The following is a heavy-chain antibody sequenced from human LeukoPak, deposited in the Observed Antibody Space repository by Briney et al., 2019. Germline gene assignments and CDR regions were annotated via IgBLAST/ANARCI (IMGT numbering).Heavy chain of an antibody. V-gene: IGHV1-46*03. CDR2: INPSGGST. D-gene: IGHD4-11*01. CDR3: AGTDYKTYFDY. CDR1: GYTFTRYN. Sequence: ASVKVSCKASGYTFTRYNIHWVRQAPGQGLEWMGIINPSGGSTSYAQKFQGRVTMTRDTSTSTVYMELSSLRSVDTAVYYCAGTDYKTYFDYWGQGTLVTVSS. J-gene: IGHJ4*02.